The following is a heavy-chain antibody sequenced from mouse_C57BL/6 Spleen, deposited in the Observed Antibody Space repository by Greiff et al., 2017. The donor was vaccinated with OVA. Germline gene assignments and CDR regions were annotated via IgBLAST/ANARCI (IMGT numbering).Heavy chain of an antibody. J-gene: IGHJ1*03. CDR3: AREESNYGYFDV. CDR1: GFTFSDYY. D-gene: IGHD2-5*01. Sequence: EVQRVESEGGLVQPGSSMELSCTASGFTFSDYYMAWVRQVPEKGLEWVANINYDGSSTYYLDSLKSRFIISRDNAKNILYLQMSSLKSEDTATYYCAREESNYGYFDVWGTGTTVTVSS. CDR2: INYDGSST. V-gene: IGHV5-16*01.